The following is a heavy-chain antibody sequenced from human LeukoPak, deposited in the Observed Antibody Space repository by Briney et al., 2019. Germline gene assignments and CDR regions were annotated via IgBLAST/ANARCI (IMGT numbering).Heavy chain of an antibody. CDR1: GYTFTSYG. V-gene: IGHV1-18*01. CDR2: ISAYNGNT. J-gene: IGHJ4*02. Sequence: ASVKVSCEASGYTFTSYGISWVRQAPGQGLEWMGWISAYNGNTNYAQKLQGRVTMTTDTSTSTAYMELRSLRSDDTAVYYCARARSIAARRDFDYWGQGTLVTVSS. D-gene: IGHD6-6*01. CDR3: ARARSIAARRDFDY.